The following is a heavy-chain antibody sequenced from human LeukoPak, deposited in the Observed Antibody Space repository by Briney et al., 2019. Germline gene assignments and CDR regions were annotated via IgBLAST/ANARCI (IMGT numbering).Heavy chain of an antibody. J-gene: IGHJ6*03. CDR1: GYTFTSYA. CDR3: ARRRFWSGYPGNYYYYMDV. Sequence: ASVKVSCKASGYTFTSYAMNWVRQAPGQGLEWMGWINTNTGNPTYAQGFTGRFVFSLDTSVSTAYLQISSLKAEDTAVYYCARRRFWSGYPGNYYYYMDVWGKGTTVTVSS. V-gene: IGHV7-4-1*02. CDR2: INTNTGNP. D-gene: IGHD3-3*01.